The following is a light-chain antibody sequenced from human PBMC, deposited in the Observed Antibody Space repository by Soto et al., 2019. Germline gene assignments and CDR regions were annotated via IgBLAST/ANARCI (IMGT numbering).Light chain of an antibody. CDR1: QVISND. CDR3: QKYNSAPT. V-gene: IGKV1-27*01. CDR2: AAS. Sequence: DIQMTQSPSSLSASVGDRVTITCRASQVISNDLAWYQQKPGKVPKLLLYAASTLQSGVPSRFSGSGSGTDFTLTISSLQPEDAPTYYCQKYNSAPTFGPGNKVDVK. J-gene: IGKJ3*01.